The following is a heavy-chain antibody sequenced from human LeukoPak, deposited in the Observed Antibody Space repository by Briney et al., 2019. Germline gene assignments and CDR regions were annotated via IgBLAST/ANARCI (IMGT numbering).Heavy chain of an antibody. V-gene: IGHV3-73*01. CDR3: TTYRSGHH. D-gene: IGHD6-19*01. Sequence: GGSLRLSCAASGFIFSDSDIHWVRQASGKGLEWVARVQTKPKSYATAYHASLKGRFTVSRDDSKNTAYLQMNSLRTEDTALYDCTTYRSGHHWGQGTLVTVSS. CDR2: VQTKPKSYAT. J-gene: IGHJ5*02. CDR1: GFIFSDSD.